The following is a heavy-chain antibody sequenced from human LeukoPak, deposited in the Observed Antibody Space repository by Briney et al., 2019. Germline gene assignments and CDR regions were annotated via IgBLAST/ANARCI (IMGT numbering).Heavy chain of an antibody. D-gene: IGHD3-22*01. J-gene: IGHJ4*02. CDR1: GGTFSSYA. CDR3: ALTLSPDYYDSSGYYLV. V-gene: IGHV1-69*05. Sequence: ASVKVSCKASGGTFSSYAISWVRQAPGQGLEWMGRIIPIFGTANYAQKFQGRVTITTDESTSTAYMGLSSLRSEDTAVYYCALTLSPDYYDSSGYYLVWGQGTLVTVSS. CDR2: IIPIFGTA.